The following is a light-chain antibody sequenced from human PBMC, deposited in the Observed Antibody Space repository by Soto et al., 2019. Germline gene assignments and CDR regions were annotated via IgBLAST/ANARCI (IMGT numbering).Light chain of an antibody. Sequence: EIVLTQSPGTLSLSPGERATLSCRASQSVSSSYLAWYQQKPGQAPRLLIYDASSRATGIPDRFSGSGSGTDFSLTISRLELEDVAVYYCQQYGSSPTFGGGTKVEIK. CDR1: QSVSSSY. CDR3: QQYGSSPT. J-gene: IGKJ4*01. CDR2: DAS. V-gene: IGKV3-20*01.